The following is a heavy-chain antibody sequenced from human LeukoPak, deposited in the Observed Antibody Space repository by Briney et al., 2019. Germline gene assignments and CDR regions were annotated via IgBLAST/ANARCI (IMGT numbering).Heavy chain of an antibody. V-gene: IGHV4-59*01. Sequence: SETLSLTCTVSGGSISGYYWSWIRQPPGKGLEWIGYIYYSGSTNCNPSLKGRVTISVDTSKNQFSLKLSSVTAADTAVYYCARGGRYDSDYWGQGTLVTVSS. J-gene: IGHJ4*02. CDR2: IYYSGST. D-gene: IGHD3-16*01. CDR1: GGSISGYY. CDR3: ARGGRYDSDY.